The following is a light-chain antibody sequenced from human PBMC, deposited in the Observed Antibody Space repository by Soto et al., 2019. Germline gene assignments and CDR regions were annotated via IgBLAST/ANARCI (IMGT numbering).Light chain of an antibody. CDR3: QQSYSTPLGT. CDR1: QSISTY. Sequence: DIQMTQSPSSLSASVGDRVTITCRASQSISTYLIWYQQKPGKAPKLLIYATSSLQSGVPSRFSGSGSGTDFSLTISSLQPEDFATYNCQQSYSTPLGTFGQGTKVDIK. J-gene: IGKJ1*01. CDR2: ATS. V-gene: IGKV1-39*01.